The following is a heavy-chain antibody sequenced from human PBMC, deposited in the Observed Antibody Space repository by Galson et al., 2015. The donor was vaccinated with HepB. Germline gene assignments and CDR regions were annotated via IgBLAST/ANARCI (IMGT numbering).Heavy chain of an antibody. Sequence: SLRLSCAPSGFIFSSYAMHWVRQAPGKGLEWVAVISYDGSNKYYADSVKGRFTISRDNSKNTLYLQMNSLRAEDTAVYYCARGITMPTGYWGQGTLVTVSS. V-gene: IGHV3-30-3*01. D-gene: IGHD3-10*01. J-gene: IGHJ4*02. CDR3: ARGITMPTGY. CDR2: ISYDGSNK. CDR1: GFIFSSYA.